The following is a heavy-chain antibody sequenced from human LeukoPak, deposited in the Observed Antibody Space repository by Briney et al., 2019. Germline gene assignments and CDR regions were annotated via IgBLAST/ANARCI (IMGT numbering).Heavy chain of an antibody. D-gene: IGHD3-22*01. V-gene: IGHV3-23*01. CDR2: ISSSGDIT. Sequence: LGGSLRLSCAASGFTFNNYAMSWVRQAPGKGLEWVSAISSSGDITFYADSVKGRFTISRDNSRYTLYLQMNSLRAEDAAVYYCARDRPNYYESNGHYYRLNGDYWGQGTLVTVSS. CDR3: ARDRPNYYESNGHYYRLNGDY. CDR1: GFTFNNYA. J-gene: IGHJ4*02.